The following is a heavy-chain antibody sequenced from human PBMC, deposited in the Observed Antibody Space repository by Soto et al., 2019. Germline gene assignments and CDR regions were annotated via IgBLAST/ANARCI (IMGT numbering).Heavy chain of an antibody. CDR2: IYYSGST. Sequence: PSETLSLTCTVSGGSISSYYWSWIRQPPGKGLEWIGYIYYSGSTNYNPSLKSRVTISVDTSKNQFSLKLSSVTAADTAVYYCAGTPFWSGYYYGMDVWGQGTTVTVSS. V-gene: IGHV4-59*01. CDR1: GGSISSYY. CDR3: AGTPFWSGYYYGMDV. D-gene: IGHD3-3*01. J-gene: IGHJ6*02.